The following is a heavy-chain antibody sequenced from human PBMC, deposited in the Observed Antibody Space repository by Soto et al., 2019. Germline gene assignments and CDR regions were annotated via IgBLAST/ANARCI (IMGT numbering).Heavy chain of an antibody. V-gene: IGHV1-69*02. CDR3: ASSYGSGYRAFDY. J-gene: IGHJ4*02. Sequence: QVQLVQSGAEVNKPGSSVRVSCKASGDTFTFYSINWVRQAPGLGLEWMGRINPILSMSNYAQRFQGRVTMTADKYTSTAYMELSSLRSEDTAMYYCASSYGSGYRAFDYWGQGALVTFSS. CDR1: GDTFTFYS. CDR2: INPILSMS. D-gene: IGHD3-10*01.